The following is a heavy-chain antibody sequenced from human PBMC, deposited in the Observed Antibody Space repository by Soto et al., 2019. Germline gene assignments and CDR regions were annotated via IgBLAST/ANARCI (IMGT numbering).Heavy chain of an antibody. CDR2: ISGTSGST. V-gene: IGHV3-23*01. D-gene: IGHD6-19*01. CDR3: EKNQWLVHDYFDS. J-gene: IGHJ4*02. CDR1: GFTFSSYA. Sequence: EVQLLESGGGLVQPGGSLRLSCAASGFTFSSYAMTWVRQAPGKGLEWVSGISGTSGSTYYADSGKGRFTISRDNSKNTLYLQMNSLRAEVTVVYHCEKNQWLVHDYFDSWGQGTLVTVYS.